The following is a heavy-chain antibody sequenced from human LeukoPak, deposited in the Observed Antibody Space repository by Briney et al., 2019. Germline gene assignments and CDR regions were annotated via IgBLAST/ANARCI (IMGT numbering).Heavy chain of an antibody. V-gene: IGHV3-23*01. D-gene: IGHD4-17*01. CDR1: GFTFSSYA. CDR3: AISSGTVWGGFDY. CDR2: ISGSGGST. Sequence: GGSLRLSCAASGFTFSSYAMSWVRQAPGKGLEWVSAISGSGGSTYYADSVKGRFTISRDNSKNTLYLQMNSLRAEDTAVYYWAISSGTVWGGFDYWGQGTLVTVSS. J-gene: IGHJ4*02.